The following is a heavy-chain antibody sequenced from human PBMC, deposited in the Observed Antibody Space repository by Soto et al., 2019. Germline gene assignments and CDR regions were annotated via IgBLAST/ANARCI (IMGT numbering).Heavy chain of an antibody. Sequence: NPSETLSLTCTVSGGSINSDYWSWIRQPPEKGLEWIGYVRNSGSTNYNPSLKSRVTISVDTSKNQFSLKLSSVTAADTGVYYCARDLLSGRYGMDVWGQGTTVTVSS. V-gene: IGHV4-59*01. CDR1: GGSINSDY. J-gene: IGHJ6*02. D-gene: IGHD1-26*01. CDR3: ARDLLSGRYGMDV. CDR2: VRNSGST.